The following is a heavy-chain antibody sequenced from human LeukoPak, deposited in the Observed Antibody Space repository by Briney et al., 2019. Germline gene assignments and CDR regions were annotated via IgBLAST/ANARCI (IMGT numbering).Heavy chain of an antibody. D-gene: IGHD6-13*01. J-gene: IGHJ5*02. CDR2: IYYSGNT. CDR3: ARAYSSSWYFNWFDP. V-gene: IGHV4-39*07. Sequence: SETLSLTCTVSGGSITSSSYYWGWIRQSPGKGLEWIGSIYYSGNTYYNPSLKSRVTISVDTSKNQFSLKLSSVTAADTAVYYCARAYSSSWYFNWFDPWGQGTLVTVSS. CDR1: GGSITSSSYY.